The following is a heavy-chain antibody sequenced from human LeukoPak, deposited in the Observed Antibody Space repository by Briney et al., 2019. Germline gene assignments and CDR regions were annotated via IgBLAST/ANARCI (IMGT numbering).Heavy chain of an antibody. V-gene: IGHV4-4*02. CDR2: VYHSGST. Sequence: SGTLSLTCAVSGGSISSSYWWSWVRQPPGKGLEWIGEVYHSGSTNYNPSLKSRVTISVDTSKNQFSLKLSSVTAADTAVYYCARMYGSGSYTYYYYMDVWGKGTTVTISS. D-gene: IGHD3-10*01. J-gene: IGHJ6*03. CDR3: ARMYGSGSYTYYYYMDV. CDR1: GGSISSSYW.